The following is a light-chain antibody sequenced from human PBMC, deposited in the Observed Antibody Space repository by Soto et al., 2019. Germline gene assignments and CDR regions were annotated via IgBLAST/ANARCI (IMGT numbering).Light chain of an antibody. J-gene: IGKJ3*01. CDR2: DAS. CDR1: QDINKY. Sequence: DIQMIQSPSSLSASVGDRVTITCQASQDINKYLNWYQQKAGKAPKLLIYDASNLQTGVPSRFSGSGSGTDFTFTITSLQPEDVATYYCQQYDNFPPLTFGPGTKVDIE. V-gene: IGKV1-33*01. CDR3: QQYDNFPPLT.